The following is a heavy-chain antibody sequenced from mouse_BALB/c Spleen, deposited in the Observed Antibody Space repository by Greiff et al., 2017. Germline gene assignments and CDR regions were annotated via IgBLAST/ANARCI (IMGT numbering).Heavy chain of an antibody. J-gene: IGHJ3*01. Sequence: LVESGPELVKPGASVKMSCKASGYTFTSYVMHWVKQKPGQGLEWIGYINPYNDGTKYNEKFKGKATLTSDKSSSTAYMELSSLTSEDSAVYYCARGSSGYPAWFAYWGQGTLVTVSA. CDR2: INPYNDGT. CDR3: ARGSSGYPAWFAY. CDR1: GYTFTSYV. V-gene: IGHV1-14*01. D-gene: IGHD3-1*01.